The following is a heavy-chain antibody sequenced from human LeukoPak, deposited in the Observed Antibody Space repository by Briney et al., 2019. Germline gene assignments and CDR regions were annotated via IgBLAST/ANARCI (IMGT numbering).Heavy chain of an antibody. Sequence: SETLSLTCTVSGGSISSYYWSWIRQPAGKGLEWIGRMHSSGSTNYNPSIKSRVTMSLDTSKNQFSLKVDSVTAADAAMYYCAREAVHYGSGSHDYWGQGTLVTVSS. CDR1: GGSISSYY. V-gene: IGHV4-4*07. CDR2: MHSSGST. D-gene: IGHD3-10*01. CDR3: AREAVHYGSGSHDY. J-gene: IGHJ4*02.